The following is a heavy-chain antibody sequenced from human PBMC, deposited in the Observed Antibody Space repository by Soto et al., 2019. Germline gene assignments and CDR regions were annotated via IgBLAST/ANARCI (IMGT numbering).Heavy chain of an antibody. CDR3: ARDPGYRNSYYAMDV. D-gene: IGHD2-15*01. J-gene: IGHJ6*02. CDR1: GGSISSGDFY. V-gene: IGHV4-30-4*01. Sequence: SETLSLTCTVSGGSISSGDFYWSWIRQPPGKGLEWIGYIYSRGSTYYNPSLKSRVFISMDTSKNQLSLNLASVTAADTAVYYCARDPGYRNSYYAMDVWGQGTTVTVSS. CDR2: IYSRGST.